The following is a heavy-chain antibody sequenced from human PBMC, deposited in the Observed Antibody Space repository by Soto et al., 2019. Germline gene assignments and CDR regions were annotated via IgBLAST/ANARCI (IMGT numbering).Heavy chain of an antibody. Sequence: QVQLVESGGGVVQPGRSLRLSCAASGFTFSSYAMHWVRQAPGKGLEWVSVISYDGSNKYYADSVKGRFTISRDNSKNTLYLQMNSLRAEDTAVYYCARDRGSSWYGWFDPWSQGSMVTVSS. D-gene: IGHD6-13*01. CDR1: GFTFSSYA. CDR3: ARDRGSSWYGWFDP. CDR2: ISYDGSNK. J-gene: IGHJ5*02. V-gene: IGHV3-30-3*01.